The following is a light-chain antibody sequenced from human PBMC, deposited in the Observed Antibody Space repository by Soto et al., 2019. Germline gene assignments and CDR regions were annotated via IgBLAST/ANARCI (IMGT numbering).Light chain of an antibody. J-gene: IGLJ3*02. CDR1: TGAVTSGHY. CDR2: HIN. Sequence: QAVVTQEPSLPVSPGGTVTLTCGSSTGAVTSGHYPYWFQQKPGQAPMTLVYHINNKHSWTPARFSGSLLGGKAALTLSGAQPEDAADYYCLLSYTNARPGVFGGWTKLTVL. V-gene: IGLV7-46*01. CDR3: LLSYTNARPGV.